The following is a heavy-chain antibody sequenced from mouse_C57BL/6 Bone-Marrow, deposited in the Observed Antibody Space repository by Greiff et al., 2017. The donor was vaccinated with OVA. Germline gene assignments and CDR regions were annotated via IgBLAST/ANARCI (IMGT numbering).Heavy chain of an antibody. CDR3: ARYSYSSMDY. CDR2: INPGSGGT. J-gene: IGHJ4*01. CDR1: GYAFTNYW. V-gene: IGHV1-54*01. Sequence: QVQLKEPGAELVRPGASVKVSCKASGYAFTNYWIEWVKQRPGQGLEWIGVINPGSGGTNYNEKFKGKATLTADKSSSTAYMQLSSLTSEDSAVYCCARYSYSSMDYWGQGTSVTVSS.